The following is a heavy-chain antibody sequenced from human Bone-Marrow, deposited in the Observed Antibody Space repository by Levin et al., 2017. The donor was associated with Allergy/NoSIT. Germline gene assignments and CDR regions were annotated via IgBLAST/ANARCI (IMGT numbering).Heavy chain of an antibody. J-gene: IGHJ3*02. D-gene: IGHD6-19*01. V-gene: IGHV4-61*01. CDR3: ARVTAVAHDNDAFDI. CDR2: MYYGGST. CDR1: GGSVSSGSYY. Sequence: SETLSLTCTISGGSVSSGSYYWSWIRQPPGKGLEWIGFMYYGGSTNYIPSLKSRVTISVETSKRKFSLKLKSVTAADTAIYYCARVTAVAHDNDAFDIWGQGTMVTVSS.